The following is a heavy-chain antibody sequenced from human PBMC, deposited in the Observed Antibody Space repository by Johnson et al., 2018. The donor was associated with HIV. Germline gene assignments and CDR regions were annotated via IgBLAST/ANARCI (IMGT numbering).Heavy chain of an antibody. CDR2: IWYDGSNK. CDR3: AKTGAAAGLKDAFDI. J-gene: IGHJ3*02. CDR1: GFTFSSYG. D-gene: IGHD6-13*01. V-gene: IGHV3-33*03. Sequence: QVQLVESGGGVVQPGRSLRLSCAASGFTFSSYGMHWVRQAPGKGLEWVAVIWYDGSNKYYADSVKGRITISRDNSNNTLFLQMNSLRAEDTAVYFCAKTGAAAGLKDAFDIWGQGTMVTVSS.